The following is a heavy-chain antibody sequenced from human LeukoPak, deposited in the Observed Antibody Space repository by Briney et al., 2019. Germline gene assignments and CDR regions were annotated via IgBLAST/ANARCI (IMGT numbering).Heavy chain of an antibody. CDR3: ASYSSSWYWFDP. V-gene: IGHV4-31*03. J-gene: IGHJ5*02. CDR1: GGSISSGGYY. D-gene: IGHD6-13*01. CDR2: IYYSGST. Sequence: SQTLSLTCTVPGGSISSGGYYWSWIRQHPGTGLEWIGYIYYSGSTYYNPSLKSRVTISVDTSKNQFSLKLSSVTAADTAVYYCASYSSSWYWFDPWGQGTLVTVSS.